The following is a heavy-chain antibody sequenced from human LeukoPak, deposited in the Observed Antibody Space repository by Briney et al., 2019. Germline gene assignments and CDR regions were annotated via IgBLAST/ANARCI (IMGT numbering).Heavy chain of an antibody. D-gene: IGHD6-13*01. CDR2: ISGSNTYT. CDR1: GYTFPSYG. V-gene: IGHV1-18*01. J-gene: IGHJ4*02. Sequence: ASVKVSCKASGYTFPSYGISWVRQAPGQGLEWMGWISGSNTYTKYAQKFQGRVTMTTDTSTSTAYMEPRSLRSDDTAVYYCARNDADSHWGSSWYYFDYWGQGSLVTVSS. CDR3: ARNDADSHWGSSWYYFDY.